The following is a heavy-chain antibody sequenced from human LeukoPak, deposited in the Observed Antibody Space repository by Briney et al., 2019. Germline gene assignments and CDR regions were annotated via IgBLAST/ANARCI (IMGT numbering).Heavy chain of an antibody. J-gene: IGHJ4*02. CDR1: GFTFRSYS. Sequence: GGSLRLSCAASGFTFRSYSMKWVRQAPGKGLEWVSSISSSSSYIYYADSVKGRFTISRDNAKNLLYLQMNSLRAEDTAVYYCARYSDTGYSSSWYSTPFDFWGQGTLVTVSS. V-gene: IGHV3-21*06. D-gene: IGHD6-13*01. CDR2: ISSSSSYI. CDR3: ARYSDTGYSSSWYSTPFDF.